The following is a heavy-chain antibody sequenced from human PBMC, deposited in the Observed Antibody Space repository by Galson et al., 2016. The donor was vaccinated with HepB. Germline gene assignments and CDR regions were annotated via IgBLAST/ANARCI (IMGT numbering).Heavy chain of an antibody. CDR1: GFTFSSYG. D-gene: IGHD5-12*01. J-gene: IGHJ4*02. Sequence: SLRLSCAASGFTFSSYGMHWVRQAPGKGLEWVSVISYDGSNKYYADSVKGRFTISRDNSKNTLYLQMDSLRAEDTALYYCAKAGSGRYSGYNFRELFLDYWGQGTLVTVSS. CDR2: ISYDGSNK. CDR3: AKAGSGRYSGYNFRELFLDY. V-gene: IGHV3-30*18.